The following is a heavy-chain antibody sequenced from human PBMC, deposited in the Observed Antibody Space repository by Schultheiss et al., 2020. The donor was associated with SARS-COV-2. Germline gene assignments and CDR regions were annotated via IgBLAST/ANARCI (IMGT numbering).Heavy chain of an antibody. CDR2: ISYDGSNK. Sequence: GGSLRLSCAASGFTFSSYGMHWVRQAPGKGLEWVAVISYDGSNKYYADSVKGRFTISRDNSKNTLYVQMNSLRTEDTAVYYCARESMGATATLDYWGQGTLVTVSS. D-gene: IGHD1-26*01. J-gene: IGHJ4*02. CDR3: ARESMGATATLDY. V-gene: IGHV3-30*03. CDR1: GFTFSSYG.